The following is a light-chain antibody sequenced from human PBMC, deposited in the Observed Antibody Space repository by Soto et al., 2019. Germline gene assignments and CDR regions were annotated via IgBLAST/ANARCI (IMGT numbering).Light chain of an antibody. CDR1: HSVSSSY. V-gene: IGKV3-20*01. CDR2: GAS. Sequence: EIVLTQSPGTLSLSPGERATLSCSASHSVSSSYLAWYQQKPGQAPRLPIYGASSRATGIPDRFSGSGSGTDFTLTISRLEPEDFAVYYCQQYGSSPITFGQGTRLEIK. J-gene: IGKJ5*01. CDR3: QQYGSSPIT.